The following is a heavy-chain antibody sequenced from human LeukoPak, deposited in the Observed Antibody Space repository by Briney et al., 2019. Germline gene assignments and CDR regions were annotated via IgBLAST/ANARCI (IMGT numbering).Heavy chain of an antibody. CDR3: ARLRDDILTGYHFDY. Sequence: SETLSLTCAVYGGSFSGYYWSWIRQPPGKGLEWIGEINHSGSTNYNPSLKSRVTISVDTSKNQFSLRLTSVTAADTAVYYCARLRDDILTGYHFDYWGQGTLVTVSS. V-gene: IGHV4-34*01. CDR1: GGSFSGYY. CDR2: INHSGST. D-gene: IGHD3-9*01. J-gene: IGHJ4*02.